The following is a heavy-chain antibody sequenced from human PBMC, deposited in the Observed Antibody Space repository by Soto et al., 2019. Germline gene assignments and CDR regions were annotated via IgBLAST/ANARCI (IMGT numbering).Heavy chain of an antibody. CDR1: GFTFSNYG. J-gene: IGHJ5*01. CDR2: IWYDGSNK. D-gene: IGHD3-10*01. CDR3: ATERGSGSSAGSSGSSLGWFES. Sequence: QVQLVESGGGVVQPGRSLRLSCAASGFTFSNYGMNWVRQAPGKGLECVAIIWYDGSNKYYADSVKGRFTISRDDSKNTLSLQMSSLRGEGTAVYYWATERGSGSSAGSSGSSLGWFESWGQGTLVTVSS. V-gene: IGHV3-33*01.